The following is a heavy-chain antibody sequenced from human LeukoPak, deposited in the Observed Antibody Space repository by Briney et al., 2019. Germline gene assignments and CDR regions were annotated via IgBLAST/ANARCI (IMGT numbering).Heavy chain of an antibody. D-gene: IGHD4-17*01. CDR3: ARDSGDYSPYFDY. CDR2: TYYKSKWYN. Sequence: SQTPSLTCAISGDTISSNSAAWNWIRQSPSRGLEWLGRTYYKSKWYNDYAVSVKSRITINPDTSKNQFSLQLNSVTPEDTAVYYCARDSGDYSPYFDYWGQGTLVTVSS. CDR1: GDTISSNSAA. V-gene: IGHV6-1*01. J-gene: IGHJ4*02.